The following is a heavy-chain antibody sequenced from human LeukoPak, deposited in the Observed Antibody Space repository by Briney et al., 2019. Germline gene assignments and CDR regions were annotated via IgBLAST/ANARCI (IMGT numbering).Heavy chain of an antibody. Sequence: PGRSLRLSCAASGFTFGSYGMHWVRQAPGKGLEWVAVISYDGSNKYYADSVKGRFTISRDNSKNTLYLQMNSLRAEDTAVYYCAKDLGGATGMDVWGQGTTVTVSS. J-gene: IGHJ6*02. D-gene: IGHD3-16*01. CDR3: AKDLGGATGMDV. CDR1: GFTFGSYG. CDR2: ISYDGSNK. V-gene: IGHV3-30*18.